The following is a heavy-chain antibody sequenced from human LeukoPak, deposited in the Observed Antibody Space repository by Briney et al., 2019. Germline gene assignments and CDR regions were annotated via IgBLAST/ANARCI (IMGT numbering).Heavy chain of an antibody. V-gene: IGHV3-48*03. CDR2: ISSSGSKI. D-gene: IGHD2-15*01. J-gene: IGHJ4*02. CDR1: GFTFSSYE. CDR3: ARGGGLCSGGSCLYFDY. Sequence: PGGSLRLSCAASGFTFSSYEMNWVRQAPGQGLEWVSYISSSGSKIYYSNSVKGRFTISRDNAKNSLYLQMNSLRAEDTAVYYCARGGGLCSGGSCLYFDYWGQGTLVTGSS.